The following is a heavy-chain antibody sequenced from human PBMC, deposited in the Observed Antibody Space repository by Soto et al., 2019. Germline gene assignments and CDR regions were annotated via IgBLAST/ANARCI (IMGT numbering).Heavy chain of an antibody. J-gene: IGHJ4*02. CDR2: ISAYNGNT. CDR3: AREYCSGGSCYGVDY. CDR1: GYTFTSNG. V-gene: IGHV1-18*01. D-gene: IGHD2-15*01. Sequence: ASVKLSCKDSGYTFTSNGISWVRQAPGQGLEWMGWISAYNGNTNYAQKLQGRVTMTTDTSTTTVYMELRSLRSDDTAVYYCAREYCSGGSCYGVDYWGQGTLVTVSS.